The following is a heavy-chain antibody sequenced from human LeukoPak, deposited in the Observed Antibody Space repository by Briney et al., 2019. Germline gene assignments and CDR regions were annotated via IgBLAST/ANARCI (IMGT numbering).Heavy chain of an antibody. V-gene: IGHV3-74*01. CDR1: GFTFSSYW. CDR2: INTDGSST. Sequence: GGSLRLSCAASGFTFSSYWMHWVRHAPGKGLVWVSRINTDGSSTTYADSVKGRFTISRDNAKNTLYLQMNSLRAEDTAVYYCARTVPGYFFDYWGQGTLVTVSS. J-gene: IGHJ4*02. D-gene: IGHD3-9*01. CDR3: ARTVPGYFFDY.